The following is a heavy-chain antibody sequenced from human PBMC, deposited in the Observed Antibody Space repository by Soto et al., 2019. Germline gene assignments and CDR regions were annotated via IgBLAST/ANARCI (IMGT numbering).Heavy chain of an antibody. D-gene: IGHD2-15*01. CDR3: ANIRSGGTIDAFDI. Sequence: EVQLVESGGGLVQPGRSLRLSCAASGFTFDDYAMHWVRQAPGKGLEWVSGISWNSGSIGYADSVKGRFTISRDNGKNSLYLQMNSLRAEDTALYYCANIRSGGTIDAFDIWGQGTMVTVSS. V-gene: IGHV3-9*01. CDR2: ISWNSGSI. CDR1: GFTFDDYA. J-gene: IGHJ3*02.